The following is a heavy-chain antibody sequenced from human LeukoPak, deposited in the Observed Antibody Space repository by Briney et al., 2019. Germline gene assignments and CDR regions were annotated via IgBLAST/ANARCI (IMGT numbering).Heavy chain of an antibody. Sequence: PGGSLRLSCAASGFTFSSYAMSWVRQAPGKGLEWVSAISGSGGSTCYADSVKGRFTISRDNSKNTLYLQMNSLRAEDTAVYYCATDDKKTSSEYNWFDPWGQGTLVTVSS. D-gene: IGHD1-1*01. J-gene: IGHJ5*02. CDR3: ATDDKKTSSEYNWFDP. CDR1: GFTFSSYA. CDR2: ISGSGGST. V-gene: IGHV3-23*01.